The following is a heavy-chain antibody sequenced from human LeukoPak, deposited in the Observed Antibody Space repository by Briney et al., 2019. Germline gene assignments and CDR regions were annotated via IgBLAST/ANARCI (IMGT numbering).Heavy chain of an antibody. V-gene: IGHV1-2*02. D-gene: IGHD3-22*01. J-gene: IGHJ5*02. CDR3: ARESNLADSSDYYIEVYEGPTNWFDP. Sequence: GASVKVSCKASGYTFTGYYMHWVRQAPGQGLEWMGWINPNSGGTNYAQKFQGRVTMTRDTSISTAYMELSRLRSDDAAVYYCARESNLADSSDYYIEVYEGPTNWFDPWGQGTLVTVSS. CDR2: INPNSGGT. CDR1: GYTFTGYY.